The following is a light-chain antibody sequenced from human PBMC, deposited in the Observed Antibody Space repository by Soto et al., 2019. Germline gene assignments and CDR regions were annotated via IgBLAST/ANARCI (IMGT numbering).Light chain of an antibody. Sequence: DIRMTQSPSSLSASVGARVNITCRASKSISTYFNWYQHKPGTAPNLLIYGAYRLQSGVPSRFTGSGSRTDFTLTISNLQPEDSATYFCQQSNSSPYTFGQGTRLEIK. CDR3: QQSNSSPYT. V-gene: IGKV1-39*01. J-gene: IGKJ2*01. CDR1: KSISTY. CDR2: GAY.